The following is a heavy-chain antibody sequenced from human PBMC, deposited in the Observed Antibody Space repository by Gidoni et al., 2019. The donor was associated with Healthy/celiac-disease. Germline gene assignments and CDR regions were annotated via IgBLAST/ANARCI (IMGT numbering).Heavy chain of an antibody. CDR2: IYYSGST. J-gene: IGHJ3*02. CDR3: ARSRGALEWLPWGAKTAGAFDI. Sequence: QVQLQESGPGLVKPSQTLSLTCTVSGGSISSGDYYWSWIRQPPGKGLEWIGYIYYSGSTYYNPSLKSRVTISVDTSKNQFSLKLSSVTAADTAVYYCARSRGALEWLPWGAKTAGAFDIWGQGTMVTVSS. D-gene: IGHD3-3*01. CDR1: GGSISSGDYY. V-gene: IGHV4-30-4*01.